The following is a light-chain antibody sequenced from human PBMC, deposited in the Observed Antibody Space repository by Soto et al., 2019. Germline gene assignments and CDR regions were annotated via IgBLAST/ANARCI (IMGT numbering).Light chain of an antibody. CDR3: SSYTSSSPL. Sequence: QSALTQPASVSGSPGQSITISCTGTSSDVGGYNYVSWYQQYPGKAPKLMIYDVSNRPSGVSNRFSRSKSGNTASLTISGLQAEDEADYYCSSYTSSSPLFGGGTKLTVL. J-gene: IGLJ2*01. CDR2: DVS. CDR1: SSDVGGYNY. V-gene: IGLV2-14*01.